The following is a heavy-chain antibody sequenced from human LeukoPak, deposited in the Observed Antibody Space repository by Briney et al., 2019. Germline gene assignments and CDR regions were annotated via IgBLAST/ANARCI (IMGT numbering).Heavy chain of an antibody. CDR3: ARGIEMATALFDY. CDR1: GGSISSGGYY. Sequence: PSETLSLTCTVSGGSISSGGYYWSWIRQHPGKGLEWIGYIYYSRSTYYNPSLKSRVTISVDTSKNQFSLKLSSVTAADTAVYYCARGIEMATALFDYWGQGTLVTVSS. V-gene: IGHV4-31*03. D-gene: IGHD5-24*01. CDR2: IYYSRST. J-gene: IGHJ4*02.